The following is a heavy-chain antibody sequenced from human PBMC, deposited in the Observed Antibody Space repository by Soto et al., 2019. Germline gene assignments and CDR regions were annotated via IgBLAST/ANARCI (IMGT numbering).Heavy chain of an antibody. J-gene: IGHJ6*02. CDR3: ARDRIIRIAALERGNYYYGMGV. D-gene: IGHD6-13*01. CDR2: ISAYNGNT. CDR1: GYTFTSYG. Sequence: ASVKVSCKASGYTFTSYGISWVRQAPGQGLEWMGWISAYNGNTNYAQKLQGRVTMTTDTSTSTAYMELRSLRPDDTAVYYCARDRIIRIAALERGNYYYGMGVWDQGTTVTVSS. V-gene: IGHV1-18*04.